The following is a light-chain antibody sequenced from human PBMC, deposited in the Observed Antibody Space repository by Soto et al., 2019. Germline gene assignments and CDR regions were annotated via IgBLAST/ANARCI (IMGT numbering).Light chain of an antibody. CDR2: AAS. CDR1: QGISSY. V-gene: IGKV1-9*01. Sequence: DIQLTQSPSFLSASVGDRVTITCRASQGISSYLAWYQQKPGKAPKLLIYAASTLQSGVPSRFSGSGSGTEFTLTISSLQPEDFATYYCQQLNSYLFTSGGGTKVDIK. CDR3: QQLNSYLFT. J-gene: IGKJ4*01.